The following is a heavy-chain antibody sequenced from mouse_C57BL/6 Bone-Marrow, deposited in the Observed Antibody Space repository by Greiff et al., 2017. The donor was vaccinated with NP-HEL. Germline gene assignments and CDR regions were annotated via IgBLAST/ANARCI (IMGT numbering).Heavy chain of an antibody. CDR1: GFTFSDYY. D-gene: IGHD2-4*01. V-gene: IGHV5-16*01. CDR3: ASEGELRRRNYAMDF. J-gene: IGHJ4*01. Sequence: EVMLVESEGGLVQPGSSMKLSCTASGFTFSDYYLAWVRQVLEKGLEWVANINFDGGSIYYLDSLKSRLIFSRDNPKTILYLQMSSLKSKDTAPYYCASEGELRRRNYAMDFWDRGPSVTVTA. CDR2: INFDGGSI.